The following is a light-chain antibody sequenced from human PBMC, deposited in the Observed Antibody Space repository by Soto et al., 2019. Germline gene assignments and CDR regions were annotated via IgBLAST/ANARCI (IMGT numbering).Light chain of an antibody. J-gene: IGLJ2*01. Sequence: QSALTQPASVSGSPGQSITISCTGTSSDVGVYNYVSWYQQHPGKAPKLIIFDVNNRPSGISNRFSGSKSGNTASLTISGLQAEDEADYYCFSYTSSGTFLFGGGTKLTVL. CDR3: FSYTSSGTFL. CDR1: SSDVGVYNY. CDR2: DVN. V-gene: IGLV2-14*03.